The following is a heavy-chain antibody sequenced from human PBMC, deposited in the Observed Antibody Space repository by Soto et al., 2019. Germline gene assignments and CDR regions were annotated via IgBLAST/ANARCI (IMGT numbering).Heavy chain of an antibody. Sequence: SETLSLTCTVSGGSVSSDRYYWSWIRQPPGKEPEWIGYSYYSGSTNYNPSLKSRLTMSVDTSENQFSLKLSSVTAADTAVYYCARVVIGYCSGGSCSRPYYFDYWGQGTLVTVSS. CDR2: SYYSGST. V-gene: IGHV4-61*01. J-gene: IGHJ4*02. D-gene: IGHD2-15*01. CDR1: GGSVSSDRYY. CDR3: ARVVIGYCSGGSCSRPYYFDY.